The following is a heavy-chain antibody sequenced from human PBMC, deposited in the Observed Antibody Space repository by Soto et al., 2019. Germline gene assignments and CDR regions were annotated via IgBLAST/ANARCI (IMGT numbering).Heavy chain of an antibody. CDR2: IYYSGST. D-gene: IGHD4-4*01. J-gene: IGHJ6*03. CDR1: GGSISSSSYY. Sequence: SETLSLTCTVSGGSISSSSYYWGWIRQHPGKGLEWIGYIYYSGSTYYNPSLKSRVTISVDTSKNQFSLKLSSVTAADTAVYYCAREGKTTVKGYYYYYMDVWGKGTTVTVSS. CDR3: AREGKTTVKGYYYYYMDV. V-gene: IGHV4-31*03.